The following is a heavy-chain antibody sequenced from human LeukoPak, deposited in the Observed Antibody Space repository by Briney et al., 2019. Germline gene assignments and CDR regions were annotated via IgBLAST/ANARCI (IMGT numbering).Heavy chain of an antibody. CDR2: IRSKAYGGTT. V-gene: IGHV3-49*04. CDR3: TRDPDDYGDYADAFDI. D-gene: IGHD4-17*01. Sequence: GGSLRLSCTASGFTFGDYAMSWVRQVPGKGLEWVGFIRSKAYGGTTEYAASVKGRFTISRDDSKSIAYLQMNSLKTEDTAVYYCTRDPDDYGDYADAFDIWGQGTMVTVSS. J-gene: IGHJ3*02. CDR1: GFTFGDYA.